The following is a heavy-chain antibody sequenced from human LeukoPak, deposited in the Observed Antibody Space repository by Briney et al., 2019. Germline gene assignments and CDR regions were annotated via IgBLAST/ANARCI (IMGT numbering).Heavy chain of an antibody. V-gene: IGHV3-30*02. CDR2: IRYDGSNK. D-gene: IGHD4-17*01. CDR1: GFTFSFYG. CDR3: AKDPSYYGDQYYFDY. J-gene: IGHJ4*02. Sequence: PGGSLRLSCAASGFTFSFYGIHWVRQAPGKGLEWVALIRYDGSNKYYADSVRGRFTISRDNSKNTLYLLMNSLRAGDTAVYYCAKDPSYYGDQYYFDYWGQGTLVTVSS.